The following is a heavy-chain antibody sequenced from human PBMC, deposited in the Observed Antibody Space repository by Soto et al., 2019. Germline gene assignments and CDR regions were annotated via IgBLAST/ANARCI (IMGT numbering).Heavy chain of an antibody. V-gene: IGHV2-5*02. Sequence: QITLNESGPTVVKPTEPLTLTCTFSGFSLTTSGVGVGWVCQSPGKAPEGLAFIYWDDDKSYSTSLKSRLTITKDTSKNHVVLTMANVDPADTATYYCAHRVLRAVFGLVTTTAIYFDFWGQGTPVVVSS. J-gene: IGHJ4*02. D-gene: IGHD3-3*01. CDR3: AHRVLRAVFGLVTTTAIYFDF. CDR1: GFSLTTSGVG. CDR2: IYWDDDK.